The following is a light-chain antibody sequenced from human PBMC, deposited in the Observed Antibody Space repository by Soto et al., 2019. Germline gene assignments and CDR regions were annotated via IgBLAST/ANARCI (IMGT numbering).Light chain of an antibody. V-gene: IGKV1-5*01. CDR3: QQYENLPT. CDR1: QSISSW. CDR2: DAS. Sequence: DIQMTQSPSTLSASVGDRVTITCRASQSISSWLAWYQQKPGKAPKLLIYDASSLESGVPSRFSGSGSGTDFTFTISRLQPEDIATYYCQQYENLPTFGQGTRLEIK. J-gene: IGKJ5*01.